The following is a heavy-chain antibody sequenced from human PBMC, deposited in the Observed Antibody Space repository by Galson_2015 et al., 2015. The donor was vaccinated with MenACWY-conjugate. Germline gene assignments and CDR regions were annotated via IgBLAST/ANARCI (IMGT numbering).Heavy chain of an antibody. CDR3: AKADKQTCYGATCYYFDS. D-gene: IGHD4/OR15-4a*01. Sequence: SLRLSCAASGFTLSSYAMSWVRQAPGKGLEWVSAISGSGGSTYYADSVKGRFTISRDNSKNTLYLQMNSLRAEDTALYICAKADKQTCYGATCYYFDSWGQGTLVTVSS. CDR1: GFTLSSYA. V-gene: IGHV3-23*01. CDR2: ISGSGGST. J-gene: IGHJ4*02.